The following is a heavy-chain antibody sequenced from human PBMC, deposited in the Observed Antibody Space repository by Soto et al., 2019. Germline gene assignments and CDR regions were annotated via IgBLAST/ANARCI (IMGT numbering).Heavy chain of an antibody. CDR3: ARPREAGKYYYGVDV. Sequence: PGDAVKISCKGSGYSVTSYWICWVRQMPGKGLEWMGIIYPGDSDTRYSPSFQGQVTISADKSISTAYLQWSSLKASDTAMYYCARPREAGKYYYGVDVWGQGTTVTVS. CDR1: GYSVTSYW. D-gene: IGHD6-19*01. V-gene: IGHV5-51*01. J-gene: IGHJ6*02. CDR2: IYPGDSDT.